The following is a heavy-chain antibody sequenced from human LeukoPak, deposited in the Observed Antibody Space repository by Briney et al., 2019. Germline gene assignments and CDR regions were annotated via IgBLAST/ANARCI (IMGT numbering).Heavy chain of an antibody. V-gene: IGHV3-23*01. Sequence: GGSLRLSCAASGFTFSSYAMSWVRQAPGKGLEWVSAISGSGGSTYYADSVKGRFTISRDNSKNTLYLQMNSLRAEDTAVYYCAKTGAELVYYYYYMDVWGKGTTVTVSS. CDR2: ISGSGGST. CDR1: GFTFSSYA. D-gene: IGHD6-6*01. CDR3: AKTGAELVYYYYYMDV. J-gene: IGHJ6*03.